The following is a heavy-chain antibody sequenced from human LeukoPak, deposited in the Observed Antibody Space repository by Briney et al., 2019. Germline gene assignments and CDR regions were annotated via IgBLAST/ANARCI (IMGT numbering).Heavy chain of an antibody. J-gene: IGHJ2*01. CDR3: ARDWAGSTYGYWYFDL. CDR1: GGSITSYN. D-gene: IGHD3-10*01. Sequence: PSETLSLTCLVSGGSITSYNLSWIRLTVGKGLVWIGRIYTSGTTNYNPSFKSRVSVSISKSKNLFSLKVTSVTAADTAVYYCARDWAGSTYGYWYFDLWGRGTLVTVSS. V-gene: IGHV4-4*07. CDR2: IYTSGTT.